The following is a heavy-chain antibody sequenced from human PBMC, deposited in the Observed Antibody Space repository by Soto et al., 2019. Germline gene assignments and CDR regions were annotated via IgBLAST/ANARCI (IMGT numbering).Heavy chain of an antibody. J-gene: IGHJ4*02. CDR1: GGTSNRFA. Sequence: QVQLVQSVTEVKKPGSSVRVSCKASGGTSNRFAFSWVRQAPGQGLEWMGGSIPIFGTANYAPRFQGRATITADESTSTGYMELSGLRSDDTATYYCATGRGSGGFDSWGQGTQVLVSS. CDR2: SIPIFGTA. D-gene: IGHD3-16*01. CDR3: ATGRGSGGFDS. V-gene: IGHV1-69*01.